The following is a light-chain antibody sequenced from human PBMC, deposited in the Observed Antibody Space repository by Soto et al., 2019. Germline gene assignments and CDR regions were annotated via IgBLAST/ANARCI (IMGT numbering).Light chain of an antibody. V-gene: IGKV3-15*01. CDR1: QSVSSK. CDR2: GAS. J-gene: IGKJ1*01. Sequence: EIVMTQSPATLSVSPGERATLSCRASQSVSSKLAWYQQKPGQGPRLLIYGASSRPTGIPARFSGSGSGTEFTLTISSLQSEDFAVYYCQHYSTWLWTFGQGTKVEIK. CDR3: QHYSTWLWT.